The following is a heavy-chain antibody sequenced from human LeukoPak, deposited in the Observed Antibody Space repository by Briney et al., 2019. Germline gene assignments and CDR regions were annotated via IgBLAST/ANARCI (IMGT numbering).Heavy chain of an antibody. Sequence: ASVKVSCKASGYTFTSYYMHWVRQAPGQGLEWMGIINPSGGSTSYAQKFQGRVTMTRDTSTSTVYMELSSLRSEDTAVYYCARGEVAVAGTGVWDYWGQGTLVTVPS. J-gene: IGHJ4*02. CDR2: INPSGGST. V-gene: IGHV1-46*01. CDR1: GYTFTSYY. D-gene: IGHD6-19*01. CDR3: ARGEVAVAGTGVWDY.